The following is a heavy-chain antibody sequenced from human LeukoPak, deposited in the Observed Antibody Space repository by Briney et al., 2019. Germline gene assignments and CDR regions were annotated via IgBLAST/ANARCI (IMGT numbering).Heavy chain of an antibody. CDR2: ISGCGGST. CDR3: AKDRLTMIVVVMID. V-gene: IGHV3-23*01. CDR1: GFTFSSYI. J-gene: IGHJ4*02. D-gene: IGHD3-22*01. Sequence: GGSLRLSCAASGFTFSSYIMSWVRQAPGKGLEWVSAISGCGGSTYYADSVKGRFTISRDNSKNTLYLQMNSLRAEDTAVYYCAKDRLTMIVVVMIDWGQGTLVTVSS.